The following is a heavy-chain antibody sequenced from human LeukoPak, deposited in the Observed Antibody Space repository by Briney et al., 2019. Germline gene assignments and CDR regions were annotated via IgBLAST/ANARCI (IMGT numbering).Heavy chain of an antibody. J-gene: IGHJ4*02. D-gene: IGHD2-2*02. V-gene: IGHV3-30-3*01. CDR1: GLTFSSYA. Sequence: PGGSLRLSCAASGLTFSSYAMSWVRQAPGKGREWVAVISFDGSNKYYADSVKGRFTISRDNSKNTLYLQMNSLRAEDTAVYYCARESTIYCSSTSCYSGFDYWGQGTLVTVSS. CDR3: ARESTIYCSSTSCYSGFDY. CDR2: ISFDGSNK.